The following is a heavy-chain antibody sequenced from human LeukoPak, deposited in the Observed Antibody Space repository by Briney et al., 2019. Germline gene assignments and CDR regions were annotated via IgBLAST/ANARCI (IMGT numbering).Heavy chain of an antibody. CDR2: VKQGGGET. J-gene: IGHJ4*02. CDR3: ARGADGAFDY. CDR1: GFTFSNYW. V-gene: IGHV3-7*01. D-gene: IGHD5-24*01. Sequence: GGSLRLSCAASGFTFSNYWMNWVRQAPGKGLEWVANVKQGGGETYNVDSVKGRFSISRDNAKNSLYLQMNSLRAEGTAVYYCARGADGAFDYWGQGIVVTVSP.